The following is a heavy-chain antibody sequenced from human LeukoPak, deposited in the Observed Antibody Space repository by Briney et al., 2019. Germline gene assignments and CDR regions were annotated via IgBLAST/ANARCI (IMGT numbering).Heavy chain of an antibody. CDR3: ATGDYDSSGYYYYYYGMDV. J-gene: IGHJ6*02. D-gene: IGHD3-22*01. V-gene: IGHV1-24*01. CDR2: FDPEDGET. CDR1: GYTLTELS. Sequence: ASVKVSCKVSGYTLTELSMHWVRQAPGKGLEWMGGFDPEDGETIYAQKFQGRVTMTEDTSTDTAYMELSSLRSEDTAVYYCATGDYDSSGYYYYYYGMDVWGQGTTVTVSS.